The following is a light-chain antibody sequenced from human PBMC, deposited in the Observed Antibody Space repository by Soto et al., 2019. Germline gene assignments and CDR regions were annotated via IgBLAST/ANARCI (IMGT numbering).Light chain of an antibody. CDR2: DAS. CDR3: HQYNTCPYT. Sequence: DIQLTQSPSTLSASVGDRVTITCRASESITTWLAWYQQKPGKAPKVLIHDASTLESGVPSRFICSGSGTEFTLTISSLHPDEFAAYFCHQYNTCPYTFVQGTKLETK. CDR1: ESITTW. V-gene: IGKV1-5*01. J-gene: IGKJ2*01.